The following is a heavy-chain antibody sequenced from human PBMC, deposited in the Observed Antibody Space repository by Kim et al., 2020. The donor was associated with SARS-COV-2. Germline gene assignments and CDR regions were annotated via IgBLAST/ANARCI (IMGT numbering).Heavy chain of an antibody. Sequence: SVKVSCKASGGTFSSYAISWVRQAPGQGLEWMGGIIPIFGTANYAQKFQGRVTITADESTSTAYMELSSLRSEDTAVYYCAREVPSGPLLWNAFDIWGQGTMVTVSS. CDR2: IIPIFGTA. CDR3: AREVPSGPLLWNAFDI. J-gene: IGHJ3*02. CDR1: GGTFSSYA. V-gene: IGHV1-69*13. D-gene: IGHD3-10*01.